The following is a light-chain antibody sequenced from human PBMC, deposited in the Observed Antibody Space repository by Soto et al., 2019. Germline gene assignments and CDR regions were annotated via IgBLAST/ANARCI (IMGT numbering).Light chain of an antibody. V-gene: IGKV1-33*01. CDR3: QQYDLLPWT. CDR1: QDITNF. CDR2: AAS. J-gene: IGKJ1*01. Sequence: DIQMTQSPSSLSASVGDRVTITCQASQDITNFLNWYQQKPGQAPKLLIYAASNLETGVPSRFSGGGYGADFTFTISSLQPEDVATYYCQQYDLLPWTFGQGTKVEI.